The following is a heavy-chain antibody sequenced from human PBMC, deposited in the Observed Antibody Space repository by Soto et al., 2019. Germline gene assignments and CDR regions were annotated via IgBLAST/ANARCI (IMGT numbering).Heavy chain of an antibody. CDR3: ARDAGYGGNLPFDY. J-gene: IGHJ4*02. D-gene: IGHD4-17*01. V-gene: IGHV1-3*01. Sequence: ASVEVSCKXSGYTFTSYAMHWVRQAPGQRLEWMGWINAGNGNTKYSQKFQGRVTITRDTSASTAYMELSSLRSEDTAVYYCARDAGYGGNLPFDYWGQGTLVTVSS. CDR2: INAGNGNT. CDR1: GYTFTSYA.